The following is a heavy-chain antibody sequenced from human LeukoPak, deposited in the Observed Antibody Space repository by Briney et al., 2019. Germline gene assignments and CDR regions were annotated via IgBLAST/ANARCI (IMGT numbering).Heavy chain of an antibody. J-gene: IGHJ2*01. D-gene: IGHD2-15*01. CDR2: IYTSGST. Sequence: SETLSLTCTVSGGSISSYYWSWIRQPAGKGLEWIGRIYTSGSTNYSPSLKSRVTMSVDTSKNQFSLKLGSVTAAGPAVYLCAGVAGDCSGGSRYSNWYFDLCGRGTLVTV. CDR3: AGVAGDCSGGSRYSNWYFDL. CDR1: GGSISSYY. V-gene: IGHV4-4*07.